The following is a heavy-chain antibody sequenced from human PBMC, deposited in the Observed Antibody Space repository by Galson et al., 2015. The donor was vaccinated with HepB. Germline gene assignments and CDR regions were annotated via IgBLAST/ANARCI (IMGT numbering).Heavy chain of an antibody. V-gene: IGHV1-69*13. CDR2: IIPIFGTA. J-gene: IGHJ5*02. CDR1: GGTFSSYA. CDR3: ARSGPVLRFLEWLSRRYNWFDP. Sequence: SVKVSCKASGGTFSSYAFSWVRQAPGQGLEWMGGIIPIFGTANYAQKFQGRVTITADESTSTAYMELRSLRSDDTAVYYCARSGPVLRFLEWLSRRYNWFDPWGQGTLVTVSS. D-gene: IGHD3-3*01.